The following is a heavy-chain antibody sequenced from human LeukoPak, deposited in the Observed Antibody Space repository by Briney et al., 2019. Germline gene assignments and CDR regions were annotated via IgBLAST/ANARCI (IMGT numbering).Heavy chain of an antibody. V-gene: IGHV3-33*03. J-gene: IGHJ4*02. CDR3: ARLDYGSSGYYVH. CDR2: IWYDGSNK. CDR1: GFTFSSYG. D-gene: IGHD3-22*01. Sequence: GGSLRLSCAAAGFTFSSYGMHWVRQAPGKGLEWVAVIWYDGSNKYYADSVKGRFTISRDNAKNSLYLQMNSLRAEDTAVYYCARLDYGSSGYYVHWGQGTLVTVSS.